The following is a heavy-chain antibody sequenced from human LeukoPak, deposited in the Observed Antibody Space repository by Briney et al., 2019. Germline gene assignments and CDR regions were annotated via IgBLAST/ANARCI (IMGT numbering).Heavy chain of an antibody. Sequence: GSVKVSCMASVYTFTSYGISGVRQAPGQGREWMGWISAYSGNTHYAQKLRGRVTLTTDTSTSTAYMELRSLRSDDTAVYYCARDPGHFRITMMTVTFDIWGQGTMVTVSS. J-gene: IGHJ3*02. CDR3: ARDPGHFRITMMTVTFDI. D-gene: IGHD3-22*01. CDR1: VYTFTSYG. V-gene: IGHV1-18*01. CDR2: ISAYSGNT.